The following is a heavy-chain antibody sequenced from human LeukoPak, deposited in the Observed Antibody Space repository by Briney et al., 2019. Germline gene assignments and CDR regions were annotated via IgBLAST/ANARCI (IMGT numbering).Heavy chain of an antibody. D-gene: IGHD4-23*01. V-gene: IGHV1-18*01. Sequence: ASVKVSCTASGYTFTNYGISWGRQAPGQRLEWMGWISAYNGNTNYAQKLQGRVTMTTDTSTSTAYMELRSLRSDDTAVYYCAREIAVPHTTVDFDFWGQGTLVTVSS. J-gene: IGHJ4*02. CDR1: GYTFTNYG. CDR3: AREIAVPHTTVDFDF. CDR2: ISAYNGNT.